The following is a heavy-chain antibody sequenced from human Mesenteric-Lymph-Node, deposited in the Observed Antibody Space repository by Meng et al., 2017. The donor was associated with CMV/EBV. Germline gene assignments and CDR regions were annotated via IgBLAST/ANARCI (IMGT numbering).Heavy chain of an antibody. CDR2: IYYSGST. Sequence: SGGSISSGGYYWSWIRQHPGKGLEWIGYIYYSGSTYYNPSLKSRVTISVDTSKNQFSLKLSSGTAADTAVYYCARGPIAAAGSWFDPWGQGTLVTVSS. CDR1: GGSISSGGYY. D-gene: IGHD6-13*01. V-gene: IGHV4-31*02. J-gene: IGHJ5*02. CDR3: ARGPIAAAGSWFDP.